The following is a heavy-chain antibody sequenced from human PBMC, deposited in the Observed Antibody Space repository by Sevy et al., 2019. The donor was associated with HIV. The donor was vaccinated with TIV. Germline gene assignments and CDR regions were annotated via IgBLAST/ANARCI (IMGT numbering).Heavy chain of an antibody. CDR1: GFTFTTYS. CDR3: SRLTRAGRPNFDY. V-gene: IGHV3-30-3*01. D-gene: IGHD6-6*01. CDR2: ISDDGTMK. J-gene: IGHJ4*02. Sequence: GGSLRLSCVASGFTFTTYSMHWVRQAPGKGLEWVAVISDDGTMKFFADSVKGRFTISRDNSKNTLYLQMNSLRAEDTAVYYCSRLTRAGRPNFDYWGQGALVTVSS.